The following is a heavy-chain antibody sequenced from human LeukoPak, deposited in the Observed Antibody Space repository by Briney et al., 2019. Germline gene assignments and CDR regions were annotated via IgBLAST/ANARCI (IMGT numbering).Heavy chain of an antibody. J-gene: IGHJ3*02. D-gene: IGHD3-10*01. V-gene: IGHV3-23*01. CDR3: AKDQLTPVLTISLEAVPGFDI. CDR2: ISGSGGST. Sequence: GGSLRLSCAASGFTFSSYGMSWVRQAPGKGLEWVSAISGSGGSTYYADSVKGRFTISRDNSKNTLYLQMNSLRAEDTAVYYCAKDQLTPVLTISLEAVPGFDIWGQGTMVTVSS. CDR1: GFTFSSYG.